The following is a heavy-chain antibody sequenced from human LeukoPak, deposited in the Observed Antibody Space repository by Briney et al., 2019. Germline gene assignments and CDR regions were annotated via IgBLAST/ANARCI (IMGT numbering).Heavy chain of an antibody. V-gene: IGHV1-3*01. D-gene: IGHD2-15*01. CDR3: ARGGLVVAATIDY. J-gene: IGHJ4*02. CDR1: EYTFTSYA. Sequence: ASVKVSCKASEYTFTSYAMHWVHQAPGQRLEWMGWINAGNGNTKYSQKFQGRVTITRDTSASTAYMELSSLRSEDTAVYYCARGGLVVAATIDYWGQGTLVTVSS. CDR2: INAGNGNT.